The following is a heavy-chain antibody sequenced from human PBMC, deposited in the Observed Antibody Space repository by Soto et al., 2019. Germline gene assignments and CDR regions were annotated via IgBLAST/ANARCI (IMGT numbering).Heavy chain of an antibody. Sequence: SETLSLTCAVSGGSISSYYWSWIRQPPGKGLEWIGYIYNSGTTNYNPSLKSRVTISVDTSKNQFSLKLTSVTAADTAVYYCARDPAPWGQGTLVTVSS. CDR1: GGSISSYY. J-gene: IGHJ4*02. V-gene: IGHV4-59*12. CDR2: IYNSGTT. CDR3: ARDPAP.